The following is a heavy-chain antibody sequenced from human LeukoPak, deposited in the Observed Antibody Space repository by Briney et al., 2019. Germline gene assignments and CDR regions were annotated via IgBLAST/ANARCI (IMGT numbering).Heavy chain of an antibody. Sequence: GGSLRLSCAASGFTFSSYEMNWVRQAPGKGLEWVSFISSSGTTINQPDSVKGRFTISRDNAKNSVHLQMDNLRVEDTAVYYCARGWDRAHPTGFEFGVWGQGTLVTVSS. V-gene: IGHV3-48*03. CDR1: GFTFSSYE. CDR2: ISSSGTTI. J-gene: IGHJ4*02. CDR3: ARGWDRAHPTGFEFGV. D-gene: IGHD1-26*01.